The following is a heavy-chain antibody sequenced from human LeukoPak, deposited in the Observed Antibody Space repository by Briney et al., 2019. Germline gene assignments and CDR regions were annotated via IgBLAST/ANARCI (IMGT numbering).Heavy chain of an antibody. D-gene: IGHD2-15*01. CDR3: ARSGYCSGGNCYQGAFDI. Sequence: GGSLRLSCAASGFTFSFYDMHWVRQAPGKGLEWVSAISGSGGATFYADSVKGRFTISRDNSKNKVFLQMNSLRAEDTAVYYCARSGYCSGGNCYQGAFDIWGQGTMVTVSS. CDR2: ISGSGGAT. CDR1: GFTFSFYD. J-gene: IGHJ3*02. V-gene: IGHV3-23*01.